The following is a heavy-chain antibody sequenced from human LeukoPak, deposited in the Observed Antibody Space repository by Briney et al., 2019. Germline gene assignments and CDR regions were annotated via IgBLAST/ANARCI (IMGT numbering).Heavy chain of an antibody. Sequence: GGSLRLSCAASGFTFDDYGMSWVRHAPGEGLEWVSGINWNGGSTGYADSVKGRFTISRDNAKNSLYLQMNSLRAEDTALYHCARDLRYYYDSSGSYSGEAFDIWGQGTMVTVSS. D-gene: IGHD3-22*01. CDR2: INWNGGST. J-gene: IGHJ3*02. CDR3: ARDLRYYYDSSGSYSGEAFDI. CDR1: GFTFDDYG. V-gene: IGHV3-20*01.